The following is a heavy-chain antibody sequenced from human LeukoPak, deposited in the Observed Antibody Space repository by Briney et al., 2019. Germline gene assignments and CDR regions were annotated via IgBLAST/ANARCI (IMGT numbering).Heavy chain of an antibody. Sequence: SVKVSCKASGGTFSSYAITWVRQAPGQGLEWMGRIIPILDIANYAQKFRGRVTITADKSTNTAYMKLSSLRSEDTAVYFCARASSEETAFDYWGQGTLVTVSS. CDR1: GGTFSSYA. V-gene: IGHV1-69*04. J-gene: IGHJ4*02. CDR2: IIPILDIA. CDR3: ARASSEETAFDY. D-gene: IGHD3-10*01.